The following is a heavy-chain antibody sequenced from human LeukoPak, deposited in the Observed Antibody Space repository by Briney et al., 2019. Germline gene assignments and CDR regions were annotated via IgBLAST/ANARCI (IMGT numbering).Heavy chain of an antibody. J-gene: IGHJ5*02. CDR1: GGSISSYY. CDR3: ARTWFGEKRANWFDP. CDR2: IYYSGST. V-gene: IGHV4-59*01. D-gene: IGHD3-10*01. Sequence: SETLSLTCTVSGGSISSYYWSWIRQPPGKGLECIGYIYYSGSTNYNPSLKSRVTVSVDTSKNQFSLKLSSVTAADTAVYYCARTWFGEKRANWFDPWGQGTLVTVSS.